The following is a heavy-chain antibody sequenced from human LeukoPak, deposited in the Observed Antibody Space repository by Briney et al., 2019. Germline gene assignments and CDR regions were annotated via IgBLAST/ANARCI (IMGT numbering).Heavy chain of an antibody. D-gene: IGHD4-11*01. J-gene: IGHJ4*02. Sequence: TSETLSLTCAVSGYTISSGDYWGRSRGPAGKGVDCIGYLYQSELTYYNPSLKSRVPISVDTSKTQFSLTLTSVPAADTAVYYCARRYSNSYFDYWVQGTLVTVSS. V-gene: IGHV4-38-2*01. CDR3: ARRYSNSYFDY. CDR2: LYQSELT. CDR1: GYTISSGDY.